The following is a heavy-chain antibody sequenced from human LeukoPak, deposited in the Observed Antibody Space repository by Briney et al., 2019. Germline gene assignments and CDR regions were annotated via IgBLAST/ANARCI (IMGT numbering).Heavy chain of an antibody. J-gene: IGHJ2*01. V-gene: IGHV3-30*19. CDR2: ISYDGSNK. CDR1: GFTFSKYG. CDR3: ARDLGSSGYWYFDL. Sequence: GGSLRLSCEASGFTFSKYGMHWVRQAPGKGLEWVAVISYDGSNKYYADSVKGRFTISRDNSKNTLYLQMNSLRAEDTAVYYCARDLGSSGYWYFDLWGRGTLVTVSS. D-gene: IGHD6-6*01.